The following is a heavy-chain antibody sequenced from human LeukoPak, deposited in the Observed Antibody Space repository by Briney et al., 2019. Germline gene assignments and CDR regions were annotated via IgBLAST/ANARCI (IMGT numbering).Heavy chain of an antibody. J-gene: IGHJ4*02. Sequence: GGSLRLSCAASGFSFNNYAMSLVRQAPAKGLEWVSAISTTGGSTYYADSVKGRFTISRDNSKNTLSLQMDSLRVEDTAVYYCAKDWTTVVTPKGYYFDSWGQGTLVTVSS. CDR1: GFSFNNYA. D-gene: IGHD4-23*01. V-gene: IGHV3-23*01. CDR2: ISTTGGST. CDR3: AKDWTTVVTPKGYYFDS.